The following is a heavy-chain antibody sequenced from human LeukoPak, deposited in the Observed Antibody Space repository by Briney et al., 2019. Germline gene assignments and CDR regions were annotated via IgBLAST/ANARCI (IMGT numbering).Heavy chain of an antibody. J-gene: IGHJ4*02. D-gene: IGHD2-8*02. Sequence: SETLSLTCTVSGASISSSDYYWAWIRQPPGKGLEWIGNIYYSGSTYYNPSFNSRVTISLDTSKNRFSLKLSSVTAADTAVYYCATYRQVLLPFESWGQGTLVTVSS. V-gene: IGHV4-39*07. CDR1: GASISSSDYY. CDR3: ATYRQVLLPFES. CDR2: IYYSGST.